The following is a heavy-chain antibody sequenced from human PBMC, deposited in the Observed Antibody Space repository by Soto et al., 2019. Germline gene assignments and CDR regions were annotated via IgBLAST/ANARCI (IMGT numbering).Heavy chain of an antibody. J-gene: IGHJ6*03. CDR3: ARSGVRSLRLYIDV. D-gene: IGHD3-3*01. CDR1: GYTFTSSD. CDR2: MNPNTGNT. Sequence: QVPLVQSGAEVEKPGASVTVSCKPSGYTFTSSDINWLRQSTGHGLEWMGWMNPNTGNTGYAQKFQGRVTMTRNTSISTDYMEQSSLRSEDTASYYCARSGVRSLRLYIDVWGKGTTVTVSS. V-gene: IGHV1-8*01.